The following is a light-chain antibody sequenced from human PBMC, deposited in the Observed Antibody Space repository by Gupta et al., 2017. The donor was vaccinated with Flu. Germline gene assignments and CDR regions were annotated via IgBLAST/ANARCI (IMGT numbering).Light chain of an antibody. CDR1: QSVSSN. J-gene: IGKJ1*01. Sequence: EIVMTQSPATLSVSPGERATLSCRASQSVSSNLAWYQQKPGQAPRLLIYGASTRATGIPARFSGSGSGTDXTLTISXRQSEDFAVYYCQQDNNWPPWTFGXGTKVEIK. CDR2: GAS. V-gene: IGKV3-15*01. CDR3: QQDNNWPPWT.